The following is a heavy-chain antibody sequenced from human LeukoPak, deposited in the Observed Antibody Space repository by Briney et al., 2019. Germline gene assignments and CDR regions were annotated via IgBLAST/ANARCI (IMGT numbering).Heavy chain of an antibody. J-gene: IGHJ4*01. CDR3: AKDRRRGRGATFFGY. CDR1: GFTFSSYA. D-gene: IGHD1-26*01. CDR2: ISGSGGST. V-gene: IGHV3-23*01. Sequence: GGSLRLSCAASGFTFSSYAMSWVRQAPGKGLEWVSAISGSGGSTYYADSVKGRFTISRDNSKNTLYLQMNSLRAEDTAVYYCAKDRRRGRGATFFGYWGQEPWSPSPQ.